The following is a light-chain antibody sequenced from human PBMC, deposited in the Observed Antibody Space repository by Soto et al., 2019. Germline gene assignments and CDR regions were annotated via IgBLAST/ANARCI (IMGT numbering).Light chain of an antibody. CDR1: QSVSSY. Sequence: EVVLIQFPGTLSLSQGEMATLSCRASQSVSSYLAWYQQKPGQAPRLLIYGASTRATGIPARFSGSGSGTEFTLTISSLQSEDFAVYYCQQYNNWPPKTFGQGTKVDIK. CDR3: QQYNNWPPKT. V-gene: IGKV3-15*01. J-gene: IGKJ1*01. CDR2: GAS.